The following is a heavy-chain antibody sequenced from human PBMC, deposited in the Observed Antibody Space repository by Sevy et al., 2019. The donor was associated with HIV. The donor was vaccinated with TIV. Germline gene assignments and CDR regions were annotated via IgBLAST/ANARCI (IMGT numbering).Heavy chain of an antibody. CDR2: ISYDGSNK. D-gene: IGHD4-17*01. J-gene: IGHJ6*02. V-gene: IGHV3-30*04. Sequence: GGSLRLSCAASGFTFSSYAMHWVRQAPGKGLEWVAVISYDGSNKYYADSVKGRFTISRDNSKNTLYLQMNSLRAEDTAVYYCARGGTVTHYYYYYGMDVWGQRTTVTVSS. CDR1: GFTFSSYA. CDR3: ARGGTVTHYYYYYGMDV.